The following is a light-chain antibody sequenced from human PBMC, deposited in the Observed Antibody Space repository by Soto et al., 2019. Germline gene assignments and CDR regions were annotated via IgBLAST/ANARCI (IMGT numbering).Light chain of an antibody. CDR1: QSISSW. CDR2: KAS. V-gene: IGKV1-5*03. Sequence: DIQMTQSPSTLSASVGDRVTITCRASQSISSWLAWYQQKPGKAPKLLIYKASSLESGVPSRFSGSGSGTEFTLTISSLQPDDFATYYCQQSYGTSWTFGQGTKVDIK. CDR3: QQSYGTSWT. J-gene: IGKJ1*01.